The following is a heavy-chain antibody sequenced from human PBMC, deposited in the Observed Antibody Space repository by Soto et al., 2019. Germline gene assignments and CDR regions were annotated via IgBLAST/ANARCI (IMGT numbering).Heavy chain of an antibody. V-gene: IGHV5-51*01. Sequence: GESLKISCQFSGYTFSNFWIGGVRQLPGQGLEWMGIIYPGDHETRYSPSFLGKVTISAETSINTAYLQWSSLEASDSAFYFCARSPRSSPYFDFWGQGALVTVSS. J-gene: IGHJ4*02. CDR1: GYTFSNFW. CDR3: ARSPRSSPYFDF. CDR2: IYPGDHET. D-gene: IGHD6-13*01.